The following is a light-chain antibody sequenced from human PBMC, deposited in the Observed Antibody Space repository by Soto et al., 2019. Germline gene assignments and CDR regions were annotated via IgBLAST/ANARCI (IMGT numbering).Light chain of an antibody. CDR3: TSYTRSDIGV. V-gene: IGLV2-14*01. Sequence: QSALTQPASVSGSPGQSVTISCTGTSSDVGGYDFVSWYQQRPGKATKLIIYDVSNRPSGVSNRFSGSKSGNTASLTISGLQAEDEADYYCTSYTRSDIGVFGGGTKLTVL. CDR1: SSDVGGYDF. J-gene: IGLJ3*02. CDR2: DVS.